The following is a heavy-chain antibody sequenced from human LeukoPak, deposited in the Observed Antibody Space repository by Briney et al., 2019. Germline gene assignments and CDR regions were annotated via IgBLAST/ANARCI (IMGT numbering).Heavy chain of an antibody. Sequence: SETLSLTCTVSGGSISSSSSYWGWIRQPPGKGLEWIGSIYYSGSTYYNPSLKSRVTISVDTSKNQFSLKLSSVTAADTAVYYCARHAIVVVTAIGSFDYWGQGTLVTVSS. CDR2: IYYSGST. CDR3: ARHAIVVVTAIGSFDY. J-gene: IGHJ4*02. CDR1: GGSISSSSSY. V-gene: IGHV4-39*01. D-gene: IGHD2-21*02.